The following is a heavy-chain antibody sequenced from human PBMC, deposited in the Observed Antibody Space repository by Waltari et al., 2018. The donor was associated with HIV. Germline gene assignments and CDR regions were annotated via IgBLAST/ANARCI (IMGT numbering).Heavy chain of an antibody. CDR2: INHSGST. V-gene: IGHV4-34*01. Sequence: QVQLQQWGAGLLKPSETLSLTCAVYGGSFSDYRWIWIRQPPGKGLEWIGEINHSGSTNDNPSLKSRVTMSLDTSKNQFSLKLSSVTAADTAVYYCARRRMESYGMDVWGQGTTVTVSS. J-gene: IGHJ6*02. CDR3: ARRRMESYGMDV. CDR1: GGSFSDYR. D-gene: IGHD1-1*01.